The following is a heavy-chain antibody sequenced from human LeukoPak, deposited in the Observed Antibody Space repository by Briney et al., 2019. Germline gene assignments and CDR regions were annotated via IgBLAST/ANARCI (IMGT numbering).Heavy chain of an antibody. CDR1: GFTFSNYA. J-gene: IGHJ4*02. V-gene: IGHV3-23*01. CDR2: ISGSGSST. Sequence: GGSLRLSCAASGFTFSNYAMSWVRQAPGKGLEWVSTISGSGSSTYYADSVRGRFTISRDNSKNTLYLQMNSLRAEDTAIYYCAQTRLWFGELSTFDFWGQGTLVTVSS. CDR3: AQTRLWFGELSTFDF. D-gene: IGHD3-10*01.